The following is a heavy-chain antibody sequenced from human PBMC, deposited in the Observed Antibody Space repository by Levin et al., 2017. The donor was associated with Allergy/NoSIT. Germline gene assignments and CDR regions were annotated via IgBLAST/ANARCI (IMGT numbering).Heavy chain of an antibody. CDR1: GGSFSGSY. CDR3: ARANRESGYGL. Sequence: SQTLSLTCDVYGGSFSGSYWSWIRQPPGKGLEWNGEINHSGSTNYNPSLKSRVTISVDTSKNQFSLKLSSVTAADTAVYYCARANRESGYGLWGQGTLVTVSS. V-gene: IGHV4-34*01. CDR2: INHSGST. J-gene: IGHJ4*02. D-gene: IGHD5-12*01.